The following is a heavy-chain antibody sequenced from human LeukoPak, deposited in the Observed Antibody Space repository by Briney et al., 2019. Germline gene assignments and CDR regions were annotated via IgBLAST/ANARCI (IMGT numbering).Heavy chain of an antibody. J-gene: IGHJ4*02. CDR3: ARGIMITFGGVQTLFDY. CDR2: INPNSGGT. CDR1: GYTFTSYY. V-gene: IGHV1-2*04. Sequence: GASVKVSCKASGYTFTSYYMHWVRQAPGQGLEWMGWINPNSGGTNYAQKFQGWVTMTRDTSISTAYMELSRLRSDDTAVYYCARGIMITFGGVQTLFDYWGQGTLVTVSS. D-gene: IGHD3-16*01.